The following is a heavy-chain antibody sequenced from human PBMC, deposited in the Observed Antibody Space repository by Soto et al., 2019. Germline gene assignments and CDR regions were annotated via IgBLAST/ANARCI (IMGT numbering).Heavy chain of an antibody. CDR1: GGSISSSSYY. D-gene: IGHD5-18*01. V-gene: IGHV4-39*01. Sequence: QLQLQESGPGLVKPSETLSLTCTVSGGSISSSSYYWGWIRQPPGKGLEWIGSIYYSGSTYYNPSLKSRVTISVDTSKNQFSLKLSSVTAADTAVYYCARTRYSYGNFNLFDYWGQGTLVTVSS. CDR3: ARTRYSYGNFNLFDY. J-gene: IGHJ4*02. CDR2: IYYSGST.